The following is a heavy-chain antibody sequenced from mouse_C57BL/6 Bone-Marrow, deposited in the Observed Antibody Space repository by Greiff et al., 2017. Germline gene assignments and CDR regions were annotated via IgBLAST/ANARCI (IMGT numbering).Heavy chain of an antibody. CDR3: ARPYYSNYWYFDV. D-gene: IGHD2-5*01. CDR2: IYPGSGST. Sequence: QVQLQQSGPELVKPGASVKISCKASGYAFSSSWMNWVKQRPGQGLEWIGDIYPGSGSTNYNEKFKSKATLTVDTSSSTAYMQLSSLTSEDSAVYYCARPYYSNYWYFDVWGTGTTVTVSS. V-gene: IGHV1-55*01. J-gene: IGHJ1*03. CDR1: GYAFSSSW.